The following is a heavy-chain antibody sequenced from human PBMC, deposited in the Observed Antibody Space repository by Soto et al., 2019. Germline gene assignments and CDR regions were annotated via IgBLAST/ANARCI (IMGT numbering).Heavy chain of an antibody. Sequence: GESLKISCKVSGYSFTRYWMAWVRQMSGKGLEWMGIIYPGDSTTKYSPSLRGQVTISADKSISTAYLQWSSLKASDTAMYYCARHELEYDSSGYYYVPDYWGQGTLVTVSS. CDR1: GYSFTRYW. CDR3: ARHELEYDSSGYYYVPDY. D-gene: IGHD3-22*01. V-gene: IGHV5-51*01. CDR2: IYPGDSTT. J-gene: IGHJ4*02.